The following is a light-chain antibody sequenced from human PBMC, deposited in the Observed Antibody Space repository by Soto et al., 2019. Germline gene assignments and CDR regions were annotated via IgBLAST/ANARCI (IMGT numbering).Light chain of an antibody. CDR1: SSDVGGYNY. CDR3: SSYTSSSTPLV. CDR2: DVT. J-gene: IGLJ3*02. Sequence: QSALTQPASVSGSPGQSITISCTGTSSDVGGYNYVSWYQQHPGKAPKLMIYDVTNRPSGVSNRFSGSKSGNTASLTISGLQAEDEADYYCSSYTSSSTPLVFGGGTKVNVL. V-gene: IGLV2-14*01.